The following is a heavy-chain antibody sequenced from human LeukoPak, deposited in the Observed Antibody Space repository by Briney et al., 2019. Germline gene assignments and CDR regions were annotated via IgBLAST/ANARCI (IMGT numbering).Heavy chain of an antibody. J-gene: IGHJ5*02. Sequence: SETLSLTCTVSGGSISSSSYYWGWIRQPPGKGLEWIGSIYYSGSTYYNPSLKSRVTISVDASKNQFSLKLSSVTAADTAVYYCARVPSSWYVLTALGGSLSKYNWFDPWGQGTLVTVSS. D-gene: IGHD6-13*01. CDR3: ARVPSSWYVLTALGGSLSKYNWFDP. CDR2: IYYSGST. V-gene: IGHV4-39*01. CDR1: GGSISSSSYY.